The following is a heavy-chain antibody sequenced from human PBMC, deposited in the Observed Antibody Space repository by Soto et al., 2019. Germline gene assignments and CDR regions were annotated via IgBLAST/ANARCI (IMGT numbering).Heavy chain of an antibody. Sequence: VQLVEYGGGVVQPGRSLRLSCAASGFTFSSYAMHWVRQAPGKGLEWVAVISYDGSNKYYADSVKCRFTISRDNSKNSLYLQMNSLRAEDTAVYYCARDARSVYTLRGSDYWCQGTLVTVSS. CDR3: ARDARSVYTLRGSDY. CDR2: ISYDGSNK. J-gene: IGHJ4*02. CDR1: GFTFSSYA. D-gene: IGHD3-3*01. V-gene: IGHV3-30-3*01.